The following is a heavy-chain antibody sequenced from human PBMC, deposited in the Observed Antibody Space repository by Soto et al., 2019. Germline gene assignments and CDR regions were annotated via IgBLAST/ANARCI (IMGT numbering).Heavy chain of an antibody. CDR3: ARPALGSTGDAFDI. V-gene: IGHV3-53*01. Sequence: GGSLRLSCAASGFTVSSNYMSWVRQAPGKGLEWVSVIYSGGTTYYADSVKGRFTISRDNSKNTLYLQMNSLRAEDTALYYCARPALGSTGDAFDIWGQGTMVTVSS. CDR1: GFTVSSNY. J-gene: IGHJ3*02. D-gene: IGHD5-18*01. CDR2: IYSGGTT.